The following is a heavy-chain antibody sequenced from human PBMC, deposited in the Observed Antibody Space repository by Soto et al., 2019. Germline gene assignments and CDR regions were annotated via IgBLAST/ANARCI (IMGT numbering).Heavy chain of an antibody. Sequence: KPSETLSLTCTVSGGSISSGGYYWGGIRQHPGKGLDWIGYIYYSGSTYYNPSLKSRVTISVDTSKNQFSLKLSSVTAADTAVYYCARVPWEGNGVWFDPWGQGTLVTVSS. J-gene: IGHJ5*02. CDR3: ARVPWEGNGVWFDP. V-gene: IGHV4-31*03. CDR2: IYYSGST. D-gene: IGHD1-26*01. CDR1: GGSISSGGYY.